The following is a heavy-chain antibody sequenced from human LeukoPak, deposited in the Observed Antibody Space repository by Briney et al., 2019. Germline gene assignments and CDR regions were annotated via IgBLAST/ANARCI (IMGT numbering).Heavy chain of an antibody. CDR1: GGSFSGYY. V-gene: IGHV4-34*01. CDR2: INHSGST. D-gene: IGHD1-26*01. J-gene: IGHJ4*02. CDR3: VRDVGATPGYFDY. Sequence: SETLSLTCAVYGGSFSGYYWSWIRQPPGKGLEWIGEINHSGSTNYNPSLKSRVTISVDTSKNQFSLKLSSVTAADTAVYYCVRDVGATPGYFDYWGQGTLVTVSS.